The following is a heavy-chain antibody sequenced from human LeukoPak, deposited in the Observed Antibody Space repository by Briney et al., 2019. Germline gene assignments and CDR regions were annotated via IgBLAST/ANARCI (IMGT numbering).Heavy chain of an antibody. D-gene: IGHD3-10*01. CDR1: GGPLSTYT. V-gene: IGHV4-59*01. CDR3: ARDTSVGSGMQY. J-gene: IGHJ4*02. CDR2: IYHGGTT. Sequence: SETLSLTCSVSGGPLSTYTWSWVRQSPGKGLEWIGYIYHGGTTNYSPSLKSQATISAHTARNQFSLRLRSVTAADTAIYYCARDTSVGSGMQYWGQGTLVSVSS.